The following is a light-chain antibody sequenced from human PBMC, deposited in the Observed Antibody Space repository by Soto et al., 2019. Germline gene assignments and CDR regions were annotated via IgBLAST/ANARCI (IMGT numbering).Light chain of an antibody. J-gene: IGLJ1*01. Sequence: QSVLTQPASVSGSPGQSITISCTGTSSDVGGYNYVSWYQQYPGKAPKLMIYDVSYRPSGISNRFSGSKSGNTASLTISGLQAEDEADYYCSSYTSISSPLYVFGTGTTVTVL. V-gene: IGLV2-14*01. CDR3: SSYTSISSPLYV. CDR1: SSDVGGYNY. CDR2: DVS.